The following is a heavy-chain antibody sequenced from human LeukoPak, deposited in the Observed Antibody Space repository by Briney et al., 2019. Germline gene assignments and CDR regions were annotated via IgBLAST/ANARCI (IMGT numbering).Heavy chain of an antibody. CDR1: GXSISSYY. D-gene: IGHD3-22*01. Sequence: PSETLSLTCTVSGXSISSYYWSWIRQPAGKGLEWIGRIYTSGSTSYNPSLKSRVTMSVDTSKNQFSLKLSSVTAADTAVYYCARGGYYDSSGYPFDYWGQGTLVTVSS. J-gene: IGHJ4*02. V-gene: IGHV4-4*07. CDR3: ARGGYYDSSGYPFDY. CDR2: IYTSGST.